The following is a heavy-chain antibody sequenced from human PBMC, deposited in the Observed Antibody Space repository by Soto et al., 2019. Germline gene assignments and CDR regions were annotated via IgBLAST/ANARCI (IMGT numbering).Heavy chain of an antibody. D-gene: IGHD4-17*01. CDR3: ARSTSPSTVTLPYYYYGMDV. CDR2: ISGYNGDT. Sequence: ASVKVSCKASGYAFTRYGISWVRQAPGQGLEWMGWISGYNGDTKYAQKFQGRVTMTRDTSTTTTYMELRSLTSEDTAVYYCARSTSPSTVTLPYYYYGMDVWGQGTTVTVSS. CDR1: GYAFTRYG. J-gene: IGHJ6*02. V-gene: IGHV1-18*01.